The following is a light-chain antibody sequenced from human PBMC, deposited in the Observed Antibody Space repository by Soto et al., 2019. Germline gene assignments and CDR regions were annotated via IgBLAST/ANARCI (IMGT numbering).Light chain of an antibody. CDR1: RSNIGDNT. Sequence: QSALTQPPSVSGTPGQRVTISCSGSRSNIGDNTVNWYQHLPGTSPKLLVYSRNQRPSGVPDRFSGSKSGTSASLAISGLQYEDEADYYCAAWDDSLNGPVFGGGTKLTVL. V-gene: IGLV1-44*01. J-gene: IGLJ2*01. CDR3: AAWDDSLNGPV. CDR2: SRN.